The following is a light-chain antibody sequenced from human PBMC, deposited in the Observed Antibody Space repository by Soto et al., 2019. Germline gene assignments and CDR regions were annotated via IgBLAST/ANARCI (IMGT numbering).Light chain of an antibody. CDR1: QSVSSY. Sequence: EIVFTQSPATLSLSPGERATLSRRASQSVSSYLAWYQQKPGQAPRLLIYDASNRATGIPARFSGSGSGTDFTLTISSLEPEDFAVYYCQQRSNWPPSITFGQGTLLEIK. CDR2: DAS. V-gene: IGKV3-11*01. CDR3: QQRSNWPPSIT. J-gene: IGKJ5*01.